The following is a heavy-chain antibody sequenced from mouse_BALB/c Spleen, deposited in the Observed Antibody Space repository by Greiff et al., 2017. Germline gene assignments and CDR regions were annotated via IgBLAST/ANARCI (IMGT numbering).Heavy chain of an antibody. V-gene: IGHV5-6*01. J-gene: IGHJ2*01. D-gene: IGHD2-14*01. Sequence: EVHLVESGGDLVKPGGSLKLSCAASGFTFSSYGMSWVRQTPDKRLEWVATISSGGSYTYYPDSVKGRFTISRDNAKNTLYLQMSSLKSEDTAMYYCARHRYGFDYWGQGTTLTVSS. CDR2: ISSGGSYT. CDR1: GFTFSSYG. CDR3: ARHRYGFDY.